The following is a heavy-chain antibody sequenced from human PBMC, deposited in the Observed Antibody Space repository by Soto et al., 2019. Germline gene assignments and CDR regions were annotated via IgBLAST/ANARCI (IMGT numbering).Heavy chain of an antibody. V-gene: IGHV2-5*02. CDR2: IYWDDDK. CDR3: AHRILRTVFGLVTTTAIYFDF. J-gene: IGHJ4*02. Sequence: ITLNESGPTVVKPAETLTLTCTFSGFSLTTSGVGVGWIRQSPGKAPEWLALIYWDDDKRYSASLKSRLTITKDTSKNQVVPTMASVDPADTATYYCAHRILRTVFGLVTTTAIYFDFWGQGTPVVVSS. CDR1: GFSLTTSGVG. D-gene: IGHD3-3*01.